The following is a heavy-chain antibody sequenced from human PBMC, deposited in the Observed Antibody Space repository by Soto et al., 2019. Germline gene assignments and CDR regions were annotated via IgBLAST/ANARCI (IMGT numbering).Heavy chain of an antibody. CDR3: AREPYYYGSGSYYKAGENWFDP. CDR2: IIPILGIA. J-gene: IGHJ5*02. Sequence: QVQLVQSGAEVKKPGSSVKVSCKASGGTFSSYAISWVRQAPGQGLEWMGRIIPILGIANYAQKFQGRVTITADKSTSTAYMELSSLRSEDTAVYYCAREPYYYGSGSYYKAGENWFDPWGQGTLVTVSS. CDR1: GGTFSSYA. D-gene: IGHD3-10*01. V-gene: IGHV1-69*04.